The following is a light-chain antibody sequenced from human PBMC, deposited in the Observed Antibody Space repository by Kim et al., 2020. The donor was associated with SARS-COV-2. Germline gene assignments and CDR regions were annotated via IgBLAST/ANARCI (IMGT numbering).Light chain of an antibody. CDR3: QQSVTSPTT. V-gene: IGKV3-20*01. CDR2: GAS. Sequence: LSPGERAPLSCRASQCCSSRYLAWYQQRTGQAPRLLIYGASSRSTGIPDRFSGSGSGTDFTLTISRLEPEDFAVHYCQQSVTSPTTFGRGTKLEIK. CDR1: QCCSSRY. J-gene: IGKJ2*01.